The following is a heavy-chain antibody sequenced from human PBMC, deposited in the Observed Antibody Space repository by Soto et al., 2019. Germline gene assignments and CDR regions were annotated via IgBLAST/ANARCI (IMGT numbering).Heavy chain of an antibody. Sequence: PSETLSLTCAVYGGSFSGYYWSWIRQPPGKGLEWIGEINHSGSTNYNPSLKSRVTISVDTSKNQFSLKLSSVTAADTAVYYCARYPLVFGVVIIYYYGMDVWGQGATVTVSS. D-gene: IGHD3-3*01. CDR2: INHSGST. V-gene: IGHV4-34*01. J-gene: IGHJ6*02. CDR3: ARYPLVFGVVIIYYYGMDV. CDR1: GGSFSGYY.